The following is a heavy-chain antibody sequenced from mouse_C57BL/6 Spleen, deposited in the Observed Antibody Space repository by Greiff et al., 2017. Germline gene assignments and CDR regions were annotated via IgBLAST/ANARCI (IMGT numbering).Heavy chain of an antibody. CDR3: ARSDPGYDGYYFAY. CDR2: IDPSDSET. CDR1: GYTFTSYW. D-gene: IGHD2-3*01. J-gene: IGHJ3*01. Sequence: QVQLQQPGAELVRPGSSVKLSCKASGYTFTSYWMHWVKQRPIQGLEWIGNIDPSDSETPYNQKFKDKATLTVDKSSSTAYMQLSSLTSEDSAVYYCARSDPGYDGYYFAYWGQGTLVTVSA. V-gene: IGHV1-52*01.